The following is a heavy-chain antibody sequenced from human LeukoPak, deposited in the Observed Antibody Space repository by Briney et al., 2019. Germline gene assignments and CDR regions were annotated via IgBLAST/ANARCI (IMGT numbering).Heavy chain of an antibody. CDR1: GYTLNELS. V-gene: IGHV1-24*01. CDR2: FDPEDGET. CDR3: ATDQMEQWLRNDAFDI. Sequence: GASVKVSCKVSGYTLNELSMPGVRPAPGTRLEGMGGFDPEDGETIYAQKFQGRVTMTEDTSTDTAYMELSSLRSEDTAVYYCATDQMEQWLRNDAFDIWGQGTMVTVSS. J-gene: IGHJ3*02. D-gene: IGHD6-19*01.